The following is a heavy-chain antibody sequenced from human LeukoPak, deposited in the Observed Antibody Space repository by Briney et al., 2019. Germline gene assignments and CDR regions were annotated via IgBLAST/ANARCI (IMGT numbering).Heavy chain of an antibody. CDR1: GFTVSSNY. Sequence: GGSLRLSCAASGFTVSSNYMSWVRQAPGKGLEWVSVIYSGGSTYYADSVKGRFTISRDNSRNTLYLQMNSLGAEDTAVYYCAKQFVDIWGQGTLVTVSS. V-gene: IGHV3-53*01. D-gene: IGHD5-24*01. CDR3: AKQFVDI. J-gene: IGHJ5*02. CDR2: IYSGGST.